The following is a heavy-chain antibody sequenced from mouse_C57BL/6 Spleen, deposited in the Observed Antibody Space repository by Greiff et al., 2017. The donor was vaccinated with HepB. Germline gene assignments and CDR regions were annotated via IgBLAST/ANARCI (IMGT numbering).Heavy chain of an antibody. CDR3: ARGDYAFDY. D-gene: IGHD2-4*01. Sequence: EVKLMESGGGLVKPGGSLKLSCAASGFTFSSYAMSWVRQTPEKRLEWVATISDGGSYTYYPDNVKGRFTISRDNAKNNLYLQMSHLKSEDTAMYYCARGDYAFDYWGQGTTLTVSS. CDR1: GFTFSSYA. V-gene: IGHV5-4*03. J-gene: IGHJ2*01. CDR2: ISDGGSYT.